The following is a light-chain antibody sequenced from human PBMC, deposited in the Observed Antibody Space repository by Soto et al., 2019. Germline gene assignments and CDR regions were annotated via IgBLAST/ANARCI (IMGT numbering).Light chain of an antibody. Sequence: QAALTQPPSVSGSPGQTVTISCTGSRSNSEAGEEVLWYQPLPGTAPKLLIHGDSNRPSGVPDRFSGSKSGTSASLAITRLQAEDEADYYCQSYDSRLSVLYVFGTGTKVTVL. CDR2: GDS. J-gene: IGLJ1*01. V-gene: IGLV1-40*01. CDR3: QSYDSRLSVLYV. CDR1: RSNSEAGEE.